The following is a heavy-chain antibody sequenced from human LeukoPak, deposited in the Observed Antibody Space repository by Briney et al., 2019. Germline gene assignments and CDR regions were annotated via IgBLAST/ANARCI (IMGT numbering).Heavy chain of an antibody. J-gene: IGHJ4*02. D-gene: IGHD3-3*01. Sequence: ASVKVSCKASGYTFTGYDMHWVRQAPGQGLEWMGWINPNSGGTNYAQKFQGRVTMTRNTSISTANTELSRLRFDDTAVYYCATGAARYDFWSGYYTEVDYWGQGTLVTVSS. CDR3: ATGAARYDFWSGYYTEVDY. V-gene: IGHV1-2*02. CDR2: INPNSGGT. CDR1: GYTFTGYD.